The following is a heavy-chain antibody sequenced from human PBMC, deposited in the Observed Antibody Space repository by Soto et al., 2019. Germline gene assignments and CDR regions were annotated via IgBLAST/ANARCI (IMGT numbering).Heavy chain of an antibody. CDR1: GFTFSSYG. Sequence: GGSLRLSCAASGFTFSSYGMHWVRQAPGKGLEWVAVISYDGSNKYYADSVKGRFTISRDNSKNTLYLQMNSLRAEDTAVYYCAKAALGGFDWWTYPLDYWGQGTLVTVSS. V-gene: IGHV3-30*18. CDR2: ISYDGSNK. D-gene: IGHD3-9*01. J-gene: IGHJ4*02. CDR3: AKAALGGFDWWTYPLDY.